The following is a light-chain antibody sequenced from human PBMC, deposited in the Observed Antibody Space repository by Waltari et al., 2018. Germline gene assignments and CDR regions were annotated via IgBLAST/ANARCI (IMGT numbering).Light chain of an antibody. CDR1: QSVRSN. CDR3: QQYNGWPT. Sequence: EIVMTQSPATLSVSPGERATLSCRASQSVRSNLAWYQQIPGQSPRLLISGASTRATGIPARFSGSGSGTEFTLTISSLQSEDFAVYYCQQYNGWPTFGQGTKVEIK. J-gene: IGKJ1*01. V-gene: IGKV3-15*01. CDR2: GAS.